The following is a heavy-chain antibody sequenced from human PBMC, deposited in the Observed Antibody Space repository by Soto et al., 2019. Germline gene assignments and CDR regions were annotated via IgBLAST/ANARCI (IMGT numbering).Heavy chain of an antibody. D-gene: IGHD3-22*01. CDR3: ARAQSSSDYYFDY. J-gene: IGHJ4*02. V-gene: IGHV4-30-4*01. CDR1: GGSISSGDYY. CDR2: IYYSGST. Sequence: QVQLQESGPGLVKPSQTLSLTCTVSGGSISSGDYYWSWIRQPPGKGLEWIGYIYYSGSTYYNPSLKSRVTISVVTSKNQFSLKLSSVTAADTAVYYCARAQSSSDYYFDYWGQGTLVTVSS.